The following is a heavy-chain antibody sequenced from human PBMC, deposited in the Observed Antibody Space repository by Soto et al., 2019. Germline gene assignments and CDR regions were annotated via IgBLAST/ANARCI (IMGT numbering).Heavy chain of an antibody. CDR2: INPNSGGT. CDR3: ARAGYCSGGSCYSMIDY. Sequence: GASVKVSCKASGYTFTGYYMHWVRQAPGRGLEWMGWINPNSGGTNYAQKFQGWVTMTRDTSISTAYMELSRLGSDDTAVYYCARAGYCSGGSCYSMIDYWGQGTLVTVSS. CDR1: GYTFTGYY. V-gene: IGHV1-2*04. D-gene: IGHD2-15*01. J-gene: IGHJ4*02.